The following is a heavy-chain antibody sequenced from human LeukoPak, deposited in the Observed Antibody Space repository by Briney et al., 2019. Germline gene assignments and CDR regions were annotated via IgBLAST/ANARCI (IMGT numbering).Heavy chain of an antibody. V-gene: IGHV3-9*01. CDR3: AKDMGPATTAFDY. Sequence: PGGSLRLSCAASGFTFDDYAMHWVRQAPGKGLEWVSGISWNSGSIGYADSVKGRFTISRDNAKNSLYLQMNSLRAEDTALYYCAKDMGPATTAFDYWGQGTLVTVSS. CDR1: GFTFDDYA. CDR2: ISWNSGSI. J-gene: IGHJ4*02. D-gene: IGHD4-11*01.